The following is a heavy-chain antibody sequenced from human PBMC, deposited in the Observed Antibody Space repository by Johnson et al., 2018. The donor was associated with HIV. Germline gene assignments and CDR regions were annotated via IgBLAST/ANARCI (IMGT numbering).Heavy chain of an antibody. CDR1: GFTFSSYA. CDR2: ISYDGSNK. Sequence: QMLLVESGGGVVQPGRSLRLSCAASGFTFSSYAMHWVRQAPGKELEWVAVISYDGSNKYYADSVKGRFTISRDNSKNTLYLQMNSLRAEDTAVYYCARDPMVRGAGGFDIWGQGTMGTGSS. J-gene: IGHJ3*02. CDR3: ARDPMVRGAGGFDI. D-gene: IGHD3-10*01. V-gene: IGHV3-30-3*01.